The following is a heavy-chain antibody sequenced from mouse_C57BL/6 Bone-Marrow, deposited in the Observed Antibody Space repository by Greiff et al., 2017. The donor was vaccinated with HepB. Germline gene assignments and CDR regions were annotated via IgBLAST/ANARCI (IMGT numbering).Heavy chain of an antibody. V-gene: IGHV5-12*01. CDR3: ARQGDYGSSPYYAMDY. CDR1: GFTFSDYY. J-gene: IGHJ4*01. CDR2: ISNGGGST. Sequence: EVQLVESGGSLVQPGGSLKLSCAASGFTFSDYYMYWVRQTPEKRLEWVAYISNGGGSTYYPDTVKGRFTISRDNAKNTLYLQMSRLKSEDTAMYYCARQGDYGSSPYYAMDYWGQGTSVTVSS. D-gene: IGHD1-1*01.